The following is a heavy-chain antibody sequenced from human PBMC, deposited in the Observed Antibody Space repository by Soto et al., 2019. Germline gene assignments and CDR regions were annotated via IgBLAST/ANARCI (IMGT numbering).Heavy chain of an antibody. V-gene: IGHV1-69*13. J-gene: IGHJ6*02. CDR1: GGTFSSYA. CDR3: AKTGLGDFWSGYSMSYYYYGMDV. CDR2: IIPIFGTA. Sequence: SVKVSCKASGGTFSSYAISWVRQAPGQGLEWMGGIIPIFGTANYAQKFQGRVTITADESTSTAYMELSSLRSEDTAVYYCAKTGLGDFWSGYSMSYYYYGMDVWGQGTTVTVSS. D-gene: IGHD3-3*01.